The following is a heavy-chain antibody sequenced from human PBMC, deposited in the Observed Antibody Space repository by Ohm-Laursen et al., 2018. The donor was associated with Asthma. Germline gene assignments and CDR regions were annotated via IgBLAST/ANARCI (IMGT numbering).Heavy chain of an antibody. CDR3: AKDIVVVPAASFDY. CDR2: ISASGGSK. Sequence: SLRLSCAASGFTFSSYDMSWVRQAPGKGLEWVSGISASGGSKFYADSVRGRFTISRDNSKNTLYLQMNSLRAEDTAVYDCAKDIVVVPAASFDYWGQGTLVTVSS. D-gene: IGHD2-2*01. V-gene: IGHV3-23*01. J-gene: IGHJ4*02. CDR1: GFTFSSYD.